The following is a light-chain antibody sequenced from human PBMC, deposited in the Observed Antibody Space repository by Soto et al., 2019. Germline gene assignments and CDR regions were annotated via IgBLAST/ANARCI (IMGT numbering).Light chain of an antibody. CDR1: QSVSSSY. Sequence: EIVLTQSPGTLSLSPGERATLSCRASQSVSSSYLAWYQQKPGQAPRLLIYGASSRATGIPDRFSGSASGTDFPLTISRLEPEDFAVYYCQQHGSSPLWTFGQGTKVEIK. CDR3: QQHGSSPLWT. V-gene: IGKV3-20*01. J-gene: IGKJ1*01. CDR2: GAS.